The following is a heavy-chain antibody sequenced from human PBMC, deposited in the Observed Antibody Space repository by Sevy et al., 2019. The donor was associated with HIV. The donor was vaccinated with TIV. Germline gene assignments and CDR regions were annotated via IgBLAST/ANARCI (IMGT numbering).Heavy chain of an antibody. Sequence: ETLSLTCTVFGGSISAYYWSWIRQPPGKGLEYIGYIYYTGSTNYNPSLKSRVTISVDTSKNQFSLGLTSVTAADTAIYYCARAPPVRSGDDSLNWFDPWGQGTLVTVSS. CDR2: IYYTGST. V-gene: IGHV4-59*01. J-gene: IGHJ5*02. CDR1: GGSISAYY. CDR3: ARAPPVRSGDDSLNWFDP. D-gene: IGHD5-12*01.